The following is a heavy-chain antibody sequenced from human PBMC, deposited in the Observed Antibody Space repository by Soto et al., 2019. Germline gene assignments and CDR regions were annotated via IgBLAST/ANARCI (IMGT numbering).Heavy chain of an antibody. Sequence: EVQLVESGGNLVQPGGSLRLSCAASGFTFTSHWMHWVRQAPGKGLVWVARINTEGSSTSYADAVKGRFIISRDNTKNTLYLQMDGLRAEDTAVYYCARKDILKGLDYWGQGTLVSVSS. J-gene: IGHJ4*02. CDR3: ARKDILKGLDY. V-gene: IGHV3-74*01. CDR1: GFTFTSHW. CDR2: INTEGSST. D-gene: IGHD3-9*01.